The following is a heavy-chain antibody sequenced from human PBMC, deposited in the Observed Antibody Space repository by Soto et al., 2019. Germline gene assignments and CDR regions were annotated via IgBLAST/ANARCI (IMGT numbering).Heavy chain of an antibody. J-gene: IGHJ4*02. V-gene: IGHV4-59*01. Sequence: SETLSLTCYVSGGSINNYYWSWVRQPPGKGLEWIGYIYYSGTHNYNPSLESRLTISVDTSKNQFSLSLSSVTAADTAVYYCARVQMATLYFDHWGQGTLVTVSS. D-gene: IGHD5-12*01. CDR3: ARVQMATLYFDH. CDR1: GGSINNYY. CDR2: IYYSGTH.